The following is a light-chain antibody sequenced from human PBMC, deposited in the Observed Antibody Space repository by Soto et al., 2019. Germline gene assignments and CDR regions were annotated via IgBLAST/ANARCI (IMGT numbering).Light chain of an antibody. CDR3: QQTNSFPLT. J-gene: IGKJ4*01. CDR2: DAS. V-gene: IGKV1-5*01. CDR1: QSITNW. Sequence: DIQLTQSPSTLSAAVGDRVTITCRASQSITNWLAWYQQKPGKAPKLLIYDASSLKSGVPSRFSGSGSGTEFTLTISSLQPEDFATYYCQQTNSFPLTFGGGTMVDI.